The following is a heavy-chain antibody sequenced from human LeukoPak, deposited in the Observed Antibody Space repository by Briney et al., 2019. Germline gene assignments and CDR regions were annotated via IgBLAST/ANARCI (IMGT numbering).Heavy chain of an antibody. Sequence: GASVKVSCKASGGTFSSYAISWVRQAPGQGLEWMGGIIPIFGTANYAQKFQGRVTITADKSTSTAYMELSSLRSEDTAVYYCARVGSGSYYFDYWGQGTLVTVSS. J-gene: IGHJ4*02. D-gene: IGHD3-10*01. CDR1: GGTFSSYA. CDR2: IIPIFGTA. CDR3: ARVGSGSYYFDY. V-gene: IGHV1-69*06.